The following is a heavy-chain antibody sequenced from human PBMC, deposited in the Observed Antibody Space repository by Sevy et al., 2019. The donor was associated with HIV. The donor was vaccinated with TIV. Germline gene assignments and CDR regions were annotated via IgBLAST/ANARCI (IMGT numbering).Heavy chain of an antibody. CDR1: GGTFSSYA. Sequence: ASVKVSCKASGGTFSSYAISWVRQAPGQGLEWMGGIIPIFGTANYAQKFQGRVTITADESTSPAYMELSSLRSEDTAVYCCAGTRGYSYVAYFDYWGQGTLVTVSS. CDR2: IIPIFGTA. CDR3: AGTRGYSYVAYFDY. V-gene: IGHV1-69*13. D-gene: IGHD5-18*01. J-gene: IGHJ4*02.